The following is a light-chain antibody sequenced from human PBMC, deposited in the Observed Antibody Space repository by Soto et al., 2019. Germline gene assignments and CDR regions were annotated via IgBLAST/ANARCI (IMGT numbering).Light chain of an antibody. Sequence: QSVLTQPASVSGSPGQSITISCTGTSSDVGSYNLVSWYQQHPGKAPKLMIYEGSKRTSGASNRFSGSKSGNTASLTISGLQAEDGVDYYCCSYAGSSTPFVFGTGTKVTVL. V-gene: IGLV2-23*01. CDR1: SSDVGSYNL. J-gene: IGLJ1*01. CDR2: EGS. CDR3: CSYAGSSTPFV.